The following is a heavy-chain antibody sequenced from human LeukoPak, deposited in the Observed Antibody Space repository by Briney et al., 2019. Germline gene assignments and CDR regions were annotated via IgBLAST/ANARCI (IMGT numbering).Heavy chain of an antibody. D-gene: IGHD2-2*02. CDR2: IIPIFGTA. CDR1: GGTFSSYA. V-gene: IGHV1-69*05. CDR3: ARGPTWEYQLLYSGTTQKNAFDI. Sequence: GASVKVSCKASGGTFSSYAISWVRQAPGQGLEWMGRIIPIFGTANYAQKFQGRVTITTDESTSTAYMELSSLRSEDTDVYYCARGPTWEYQLLYSGTTQKNAFDIWGQGTMVTVSS. J-gene: IGHJ3*02.